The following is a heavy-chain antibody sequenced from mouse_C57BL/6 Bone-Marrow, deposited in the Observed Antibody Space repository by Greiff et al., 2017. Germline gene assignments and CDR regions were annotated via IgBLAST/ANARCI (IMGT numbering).Heavy chain of an antibody. Sequence: VQLQQSGPELVKPGASVKIPCKASGYTFTDYNMDWVKQSHGKSLEWIGDINPNNGGTIYNQKFKGKATLTVDKSSSQAYMELRSLTSEDTAVYYCARKGITTVVSYFDYWGQGTTLTVSS. CDR1: GYTFTDYN. V-gene: IGHV1-18*01. CDR3: ARKGITTVVSYFDY. J-gene: IGHJ2*01. D-gene: IGHD1-1*01. CDR2: INPNNGGT.